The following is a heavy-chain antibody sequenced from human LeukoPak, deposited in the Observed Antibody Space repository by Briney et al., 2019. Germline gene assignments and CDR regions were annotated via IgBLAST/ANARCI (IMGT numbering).Heavy chain of an antibody. V-gene: IGHV4-59*08. CDR2: IYYSGST. CDR3: ATGGLQKHSYYYYYTMDV. J-gene: IGHJ6*02. CDR1: GGSISSYY. Sequence: SETLSLTCTVSGGSISSYYWSWIRQPPGKGLEWIGYIYYSGSTNYNPSLKSRVTISVDTSENQFSLQLSSVTAADTAVYYCATGGLQKHSYYYYYTMDVWGQGTTVTVSS. D-gene: IGHD1-14*01.